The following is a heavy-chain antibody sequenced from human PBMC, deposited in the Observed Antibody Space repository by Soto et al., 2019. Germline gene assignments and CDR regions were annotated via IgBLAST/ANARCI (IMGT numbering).Heavy chain of an antibody. CDR1: GYTFTSYD. D-gene: IGHD2-2*01. J-gene: IGHJ6*03. V-gene: IGHV1-8*01. CDR3: ARGVVVPAAMSGDYYYYYMDV. Sequence: EASVKVSCKASGYTFTSYDINWVRQATGQGLEWMGWMNPNSGNTGYAQKFQGRVTMTRNTSISTAYMELSSLRSEDTAVYYCARGVVVPAAMSGDYYYYYMDVWGKGTTVTVSS. CDR2: MNPNSGNT.